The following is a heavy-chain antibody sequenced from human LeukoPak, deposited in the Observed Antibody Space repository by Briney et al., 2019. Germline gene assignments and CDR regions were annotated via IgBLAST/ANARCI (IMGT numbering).Heavy chain of an antibody. Sequence: GRSLRLSCAASGFTFSSYGMHWVRQAPGKGLEWVAVIWYDGSNKYCADSVKGRFTISRDDSKNTLYPQMNSLRAEDTAVYYCAKGGGLGGYGFRYYYYMDVWGKGTTVTVSS. CDR2: IWYDGSNK. J-gene: IGHJ6*03. CDR1: GFTFSSYG. V-gene: IGHV3-33*06. D-gene: IGHD5-12*01. CDR3: AKGGGLGGYGFRYYYYMDV.